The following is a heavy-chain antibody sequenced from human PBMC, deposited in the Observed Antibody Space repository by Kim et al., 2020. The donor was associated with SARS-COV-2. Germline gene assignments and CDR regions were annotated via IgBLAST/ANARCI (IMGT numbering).Heavy chain of an antibody. CDR2: ISGSGGST. Sequence: GGSLRLSCAASGFTFSSYAMSWVRQAPGKGLEWVSAISGSGGSTYYADSVKGRFTISRDNSKNTLYLQMNSLRAEDTAVYYCAKHPRYLVVVTAIRIDYWGQGTLVTVSS. D-gene: IGHD2-21*02. CDR3: AKHPRYLVVVTAIRIDY. CDR1: GFTFSSYA. V-gene: IGHV3-23*01. J-gene: IGHJ4*02.